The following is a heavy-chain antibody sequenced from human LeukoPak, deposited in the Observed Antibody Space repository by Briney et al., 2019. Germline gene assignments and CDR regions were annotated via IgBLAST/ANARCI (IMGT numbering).Heavy chain of an antibody. CDR3: AKVTRPYYDFWSGYYDYYYYGMDV. J-gene: IGHJ6*02. CDR1: GFTFSSYA. D-gene: IGHD3-3*01. V-gene: IGHV3-23*01. Sequence: TGGSLRLSCAASGFTFSSYAMGWVRQAPGKGLEWVSAISGSGGSTYYADSVKGRFTISRDNSKNTLYLQMNSLRAEDTAVYYCAKVTRPYYDFWSGYYDYYYYGMDVWGQGTTVTVSS. CDR2: ISGSGGST.